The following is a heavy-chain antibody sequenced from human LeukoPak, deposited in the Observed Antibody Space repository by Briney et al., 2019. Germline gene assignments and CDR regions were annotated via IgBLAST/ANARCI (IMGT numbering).Heavy chain of an antibody. CDR2: IKQDGSEK. V-gene: IGHV3-7*03. Sequence: QPGGSLRLSCAASGFTFSSYWMSWVRQAPGKGLEWVANIKQDGSEKYYVDSVKGRFTISRDNAKNSLYLQMNSLRAEDTAVYYCARDDPGIAAAAPRYWGQGTLVTVSS. CDR3: ARDDPGIAAAAPRY. CDR1: GFTFSSYW. D-gene: IGHD6-13*01. J-gene: IGHJ4*02.